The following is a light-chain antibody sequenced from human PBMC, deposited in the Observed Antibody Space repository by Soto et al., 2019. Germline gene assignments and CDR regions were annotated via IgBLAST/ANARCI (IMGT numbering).Light chain of an antibody. CDR2: GNR. Sequence: QSVLTQPPSISGAPGQRVTISCTGSSSNIGAGYDVHWYQHLPGTAPKLLIYGNRNRPSGVPDRFSGSKSGTSASLAITGLQAADEADYYCCSYTTSSTLVFGTGTKLTVL. V-gene: IGLV1-40*01. CDR1: SSNIGAGYD. CDR3: CSYTTSSTLV. J-gene: IGLJ1*01.